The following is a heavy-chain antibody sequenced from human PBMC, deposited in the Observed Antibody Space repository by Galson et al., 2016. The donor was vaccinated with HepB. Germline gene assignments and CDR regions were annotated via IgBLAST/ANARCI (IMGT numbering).Heavy chain of an antibody. CDR2: INEDGSGK. Sequence: SLRLSCAVSGFTFRSYWLSWVRQAPGKGLECVANINEDGSGKYYMDSVKGRFTISRDNAKNSLYLQMNSLRAEDTAVYYCAPPKSIQVDANAYWGQGTLVTVSS. J-gene: IGHJ4*02. CDR1: GFTFRSYW. V-gene: IGHV3-7*01. D-gene: IGHD1-1*01. CDR3: APPKSIQVDANAY.